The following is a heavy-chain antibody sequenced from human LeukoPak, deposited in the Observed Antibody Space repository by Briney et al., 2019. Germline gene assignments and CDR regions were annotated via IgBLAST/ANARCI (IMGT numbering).Heavy chain of an antibody. CDR2: IRHAGSNK. J-gene: IGHJ3*02. CDR1: GFTFSTYC. D-gene: IGHD6-13*01. CDR3: AKHSARNAWDI. Sequence: PGGSLTLSCAASGFTFSTYCMHWVRQAPGKGLEWVAFIRHAGSNKYYADSVKGRFTISRDNSKNTLYLQMNSLRAEDTAVYYCAKHSARNAWDIWGQGTRVTVSS. V-gene: IGHV3-30*02.